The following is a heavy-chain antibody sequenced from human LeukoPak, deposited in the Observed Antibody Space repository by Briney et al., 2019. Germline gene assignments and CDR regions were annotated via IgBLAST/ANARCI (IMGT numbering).Heavy chain of an antibody. CDR2: ISSSSSYI. V-gene: IGHV3-21*01. Sequence: GSLRLSCAASGFTFSSYSMNWVRQAPGKGLEWVSSISSSSSYIYYADSVKGRFTISRDNAKNSLYLQMNSLRAEDTAVYYCARTEGIYYYDSSGYLYWGQGTLVTVSS. D-gene: IGHD3-22*01. CDR1: GFTFSSYS. J-gene: IGHJ4*02. CDR3: ARTEGIYYYDSSGYLY.